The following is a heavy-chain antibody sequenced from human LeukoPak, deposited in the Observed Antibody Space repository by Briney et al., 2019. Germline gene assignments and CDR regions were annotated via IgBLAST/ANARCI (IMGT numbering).Heavy chain of an antibody. CDR3: ARSGSGSCYNGYFDY. D-gene: IGHD3-10*01. CDR1: GYTFTSYY. V-gene: IGHV1-46*01. CDR2: ISPSGGST. Sequence: ASVKVSCKASGYTFTSYYMHWVRQAPGQGLEWMGIISPSGGSTSYAQKFQGRVTMTRDTSTSTVYMELSSLRSEDTAVYYCARSGSGSCYNGYFDYWGQGTLVTVSS. J-gene: IGHJ4*02.